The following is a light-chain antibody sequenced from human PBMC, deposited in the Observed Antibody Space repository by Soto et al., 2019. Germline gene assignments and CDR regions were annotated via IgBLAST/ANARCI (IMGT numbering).Light chain of an antibody. CDR1: SSDVGGYNY. J-gene: IGLJ1*01. CDR2: EVS. V-gene: IGLV2-14*01. Sequence: QSALTQPASVSGSPGQSITISCTGTSSDVGGYNYVSWYQQHPGKAPKLMIYEVSNRPSGVSNRFSGSKSGNTASLTISGLQAEDEADYYCSSYTSSSTRVFGTGTKATAL. CDR3: SSYTSSSTRV.